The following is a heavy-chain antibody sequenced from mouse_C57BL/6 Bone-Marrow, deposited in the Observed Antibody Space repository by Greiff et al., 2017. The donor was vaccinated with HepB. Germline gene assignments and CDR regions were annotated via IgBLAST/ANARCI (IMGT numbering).Heavy chain of an antibody. CDR2: IRSKSSNYAT. D-gene: IGHD2-12*01. CDR3: VREGLRRGDWYFDV. J-gene: IGHJ1*03. CDR1: GFTFSDYY. V-gene: IGHV10-3*01. Sequence: EVKLVESEGGLVQPGSSMKLSCTASGFTFSDYYMAWVRQVPGKGLEWVARIRSKSSNYATYYADSVKDRFTISRDDSQSMLYLQMNNLKTEDTAMYYCVREGLRRGDWYFDVWGTGTTVTVSS.